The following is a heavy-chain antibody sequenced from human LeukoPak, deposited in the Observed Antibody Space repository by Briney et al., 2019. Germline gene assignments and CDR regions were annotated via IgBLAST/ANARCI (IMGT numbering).Heavy chain of an antibody. V-gene: IGHV3-23*01. D-gene: IGHD3-22*01. J-gene: IGHJ4*02. Sequence: GGSLRLSCAASGFTFSSYAMSWVRQAPGKGLEWVSAISGSGGSTYYADSVKGRFTISRDNSKSTLYLQMNSLRAEDTAVYYCAKAPTYYYDSSGYYFDYWGLGTLVTVSS. CDR3: AKAPTYYYDSSGYYFDY. CDR2: ISGSGGST. CDR1: GFTFSSYA.